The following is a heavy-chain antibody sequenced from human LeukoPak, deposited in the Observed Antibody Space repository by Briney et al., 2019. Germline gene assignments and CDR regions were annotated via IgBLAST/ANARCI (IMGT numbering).Heavy chain of an antibody. CDR1: GGSISSSSSY. V-gene: IGHV4-39*01. J-gene: IGHJ6*02. Sequence: PSETLSLTCTVSGGSISSSSSYCGWIRQPPGKGLEWIGSIYYSGSTYYSPSLKSRVTISVDTSKNQFSLKLSSVTAADTAVYYCASRSDFHYYYYYGMDVWGQGTTVTVSS. CDR3: ASRSDFHYYYYYGMDV. D-gene: IGHD3/OR15-3a*01. CDR2: IYYSGST.